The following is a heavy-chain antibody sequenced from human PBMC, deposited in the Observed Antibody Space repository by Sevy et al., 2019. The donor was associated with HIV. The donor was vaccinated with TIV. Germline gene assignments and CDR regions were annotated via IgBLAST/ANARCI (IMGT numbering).Heavy chain of an antibody. J-gene: IGHJ4*02. D-gene: IGHD3-22*01. V-gene: IGHV3-48*02. CDR2: ISSSSSTI. CDR3: ARGAPYYDSSGYYD. Sequence: GGSLRLSCAASGFTFSSYSMNWVRQAPGKGLEWVSYISSSSSTIYYADSVKGRFTSASDNVKNSLYLQMNSLRDEDTAVYYCARGAPYYDSSGYYDWGQGTLVTVSS. CDR1: GFTFSSYS.